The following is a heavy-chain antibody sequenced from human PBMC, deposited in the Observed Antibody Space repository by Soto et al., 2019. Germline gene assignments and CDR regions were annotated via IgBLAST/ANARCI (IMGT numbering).Heavy chain of an antibody. D-gene: IGHD3-10*01. CDR1: GFTFSSYA. CDR2: ISGSGGST. Sequence: GGSLRLSCAASGFTFSSYAMSWVRQAPGKGLEWVSAISGSGGSTYYADSVKGRFTISRDNSKNTLYLQMNSLRAEDTAIYYCAKDRATMVRGVIKGWNYGMDVWGQGTTVTVSS. J-gene: IGHJ6*02. CDR3: AKDRATMVRGVIKGWNYGMDV. V-gene: IGHV3-23*01.